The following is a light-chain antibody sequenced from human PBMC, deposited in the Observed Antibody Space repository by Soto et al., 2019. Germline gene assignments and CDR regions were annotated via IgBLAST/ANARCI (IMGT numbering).Light chain of an antibody. CDR2: GES. CDR1: QSLLHSDGKTY. CDR3: QKYNNWPLT. J-gene: IGKJ5*01. Sequence: DIVMTQTPLSLSVTPGQPASISCKSSQSLLHSDGKTYLYWYQQKPGQAPRIIIYGESTRATGVPDRFSGSGSGTELTLTISSLQSEDVAVYWCQKYNNWPLTCGPGTRLEIK. V-gene: IGKV2-29*01.